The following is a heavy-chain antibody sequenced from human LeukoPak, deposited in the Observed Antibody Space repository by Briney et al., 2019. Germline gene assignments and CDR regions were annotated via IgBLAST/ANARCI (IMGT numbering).Heavy chain of an antibody. J-gene: IGHJ6*02. CDR3: TTAAQLWSIYYYYYGMDV. V-gene: IGHV3-15*01. CDR1: GFTFSNAW. D-gene: IGHD5-18*01. CDR2: IKNRTDGGTT. Sequence: GGSLRLSCAASGFTFSNAWMSWVRQAPGKGLEWVGRIKNRTDGGTTDYAAPVKGRFTISRDDSKNTLYLQMNSLKTEDTAVYYCTTAAQLWSIYYYYYGMDVWGQGTTVTVSS.